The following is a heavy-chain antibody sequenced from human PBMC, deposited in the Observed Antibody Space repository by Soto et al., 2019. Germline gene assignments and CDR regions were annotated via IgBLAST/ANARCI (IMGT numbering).Heavy chain of an antibody. V-gene: IGHV6-1*01. CDR1: GDSVSSNSAA. D-gene: IGHD6-13*01. Sequence: SQTLSLTCGISGDSVSSNSAAWNWIRQSPSRGLEWLGRTYYRSKWYNDYAVSVKSRITINPDTSKNQFSLQLNSVTPEDTAVYYCARVEAGAGYYYYGMDVWGQGTTVTVSS. J-gene: IGHJ6*02. CDR2: TYYRSKWYN. CDR3: ARVEAGAGYYYYGMDV.